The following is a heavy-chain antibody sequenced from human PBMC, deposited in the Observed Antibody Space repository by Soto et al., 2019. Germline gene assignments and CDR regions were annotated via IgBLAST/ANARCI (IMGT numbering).Heavy chain of an antibody. Sequence: SETLSLTCTVSGGSISSYYWSWIRQPAGKGLEWIGRIYTSGSTSYNPSLKSRVTMSVDTSKNQFSLKLSSVTAADTAVYYCAREEVELRLSAFVIWGQGTMVTVSS. CDR1: GGSISSYY. CDR3: AREEVELRLSAFVI. V-gene: IGHV4-4*07. D-gene: IGHD1-7*01. J-gene: IGHJ3*02. CDR2: IYTSGST.